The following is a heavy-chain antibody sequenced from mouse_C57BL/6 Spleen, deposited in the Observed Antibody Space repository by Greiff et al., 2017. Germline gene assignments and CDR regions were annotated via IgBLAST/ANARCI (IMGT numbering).Heavy chain of an antibody. CDR1: GYTFTSYW. V-gene: IGHV1-52*01. Sequence: QVQLQQPGAELVRPGSSVKLSCKASGYTFTSYWMHWVKQRPIQGLEWIGNIDPSDSETHYNQKFKDKDTLTVDKSSSTAYMQLSSLTSEDSAVYYCARGVGPYAMDYWGQGTSVTVSS. CDR3: ARGVGPYAMDY. J-gene: IGHJ4*01. CDR2: IDPSDSET. D-gene: IGHD1-1*01.